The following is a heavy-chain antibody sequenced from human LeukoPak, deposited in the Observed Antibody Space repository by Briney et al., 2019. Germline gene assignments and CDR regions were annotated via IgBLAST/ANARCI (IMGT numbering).Heavy chain of an antibody. J-gene: IGHJ4*02. D-gene: IGHD6-19*01. CDR3: ARDHGNFVGAVAGIGLYDY. CDR2: IYHSGST. V-gene: IGHV4-38-2*02. CDR1: GYSISSGYY. Sequence: SETLSLTCTVSGYSISSGYYWGWIRQPPGKGLEWIGSIYHSGSTYYNPSLKSRVTISVDTSKNQFSLKLSSVTAAATAVYYCARDHGNFVGAVAGIGLYDYWGQGTLVTVSS.